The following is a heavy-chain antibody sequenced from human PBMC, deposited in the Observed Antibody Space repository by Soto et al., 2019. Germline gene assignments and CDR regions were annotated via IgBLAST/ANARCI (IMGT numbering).Heavy chain of an antibody. V-gene: IGHV3-30-3*01. CDR2: ISYDGSNK. D-gene: IGHD4-17*01. CDR3: ASQDDYGDQRVY. CDR1: GFTFSSYA. Sequence: GGSLRLSCAASGFTFSSYAMHWVRQAPGKGLEWVAVISYDGSNKYYADSVKGRFTISRDNSKNTLYLQMNSLRAEDTAVYYCASQDDYGDQRVYWGQGTLVTVSS. J-gene: IGHJ4*02.